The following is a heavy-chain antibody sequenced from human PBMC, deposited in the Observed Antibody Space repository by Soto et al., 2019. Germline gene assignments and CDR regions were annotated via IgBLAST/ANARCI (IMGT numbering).Heavy chain of an antibody. D-gene: IGHD6-13*01. V-gene: IGHV4-31*03. CDR2: IYYSGST. CDR3: ARSSSSWYPSFDY. Sequence: PSETLSLTCTVSGGSISSGGYYWSWIRQHPGKGLEWIGYIYYSGSTYYNPSLKSRVTISVDTSKNQFSLKLSSVTAADTAVYYCARSSSSWYPSFDYWGQGTLVTVSS. CDR1: GGSISSGGYY. J-gene: IGHJ4*02.